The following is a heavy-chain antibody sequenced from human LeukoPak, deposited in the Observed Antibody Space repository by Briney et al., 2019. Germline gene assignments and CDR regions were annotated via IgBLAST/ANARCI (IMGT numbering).Heavy chain of an antibody. Sequence: SENLSLTCTVSGFSISSYYWSWIRQPPGKGLEWVWYINYSGSTNYNPSLKSPVTISVDTSKDQFSLKLSSVTAADTGVYYCAREFGSSAYRRGGFFDYWGQGTLVTVSS. D-gene: IGHD2-2*01. V-gene: IGHV4-59*01. CDR3: AREFGSSAYRRGGFFDY. CDR1: GFSISSYY. CDR2: INYSGST. J-gene: IGHJ4*02.